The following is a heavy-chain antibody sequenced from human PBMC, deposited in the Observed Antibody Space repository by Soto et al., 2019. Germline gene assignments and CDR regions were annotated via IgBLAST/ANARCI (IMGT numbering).Heavy chain of an antibody. D-gene: IGHD7-27*01. CDR1: GGSFSGYY. Sequence: SLTCDVSGGSFSGYYWTWIRQPPGTGLEWIGEINHSGSTNYNPSLKSRVTISVDTSKNQFSLKLSSVTAADTAVYYCARNWGGYYYGMDVWGQGTTVTVSS. V-gene: IGHV4-34*01. J-gene: IGHJ6*02. CDR2: INHSGST. CDR3: ARNWGGYYYGMDV.